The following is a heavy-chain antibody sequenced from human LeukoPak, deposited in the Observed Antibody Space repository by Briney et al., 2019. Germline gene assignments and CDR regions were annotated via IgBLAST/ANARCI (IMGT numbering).Heavy chain of an antibody. V-gene: IGHV4-59*01. CDR3: ARVGGTNYYYGMDV. J-gene: IGHJ6*02. D-gene: IGHD1-26*01. CDR2: IYYSGST. CDR1: GGSISSYY. Sequence: SETLSLTCTVSGGSISSYYWSWIRQPPGKGLEWIGYIYYSGSTNYNPSLKSRVTISVDTSKNQFSLKLSSVTAADTAVYYCARVGGTNYYYGMDVWGQGTTVTVSS.